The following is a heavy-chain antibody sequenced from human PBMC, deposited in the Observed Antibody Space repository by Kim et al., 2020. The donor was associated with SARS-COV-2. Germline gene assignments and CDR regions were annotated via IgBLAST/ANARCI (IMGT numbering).Heavy chain of an antibody. Sequence: LKSRVTISVDTSKNQFSLKLSSVTAADTAVYYCARFVLYSSSRGNWFDPWGQGTLVTVSS. CDR3: ARFVLYSSSRGNWFDP. V-gene: IGHV4-59*01. D-gene: IGHD6-6*01. J-gene: IGHJ5*02.